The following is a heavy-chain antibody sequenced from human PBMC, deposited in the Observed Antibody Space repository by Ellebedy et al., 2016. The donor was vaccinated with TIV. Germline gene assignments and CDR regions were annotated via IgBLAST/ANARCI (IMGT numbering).Heavy chain of an antibody. V-gene: IGHV5-51*01. CDR3: ARLARGGRTTSAAYFDF. CDR2: IYSCDSST. D-gene: IGHD2-2*01. J-gene: IGHJ4*02. CDR1: GYNFINYW. Sequence: KVSCKGFGYNFINYWIAWVRQVPGKGLEWMGIIYSCDSSTRYNPSFQGQITVSVDTSINSAYLQWNSLKASDSAMYYCARLARGGRTTSAAYFDFWGQGTLVTVSS.